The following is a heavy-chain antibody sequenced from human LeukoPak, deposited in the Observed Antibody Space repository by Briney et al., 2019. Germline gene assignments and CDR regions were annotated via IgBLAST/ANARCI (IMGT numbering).Heavy chain of an antibody. Sequence: ASVKVSCKASGYTFTSYGISWVRQAPGQGLEWMGWISAYNGNTNYAQKFQGRVTMTRDTSINTAYMELSSLTSEDTAVYYCARVEFNGGYSHVYWGQGTLVTVSS. J-gene: IGHJ4*02. D-gene: IGHD5-12*01. CDR3: ARVEFNGGYSHVY. V-gene: IGHV1-18*01. CDR1: GYTFTSYG. CDR2: ISAYNGNT.